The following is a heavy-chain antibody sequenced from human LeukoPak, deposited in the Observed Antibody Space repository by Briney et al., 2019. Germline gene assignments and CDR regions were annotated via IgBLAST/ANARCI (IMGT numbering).Heavy chain of an antibody. CDR2: VHYSGST. J-gene: IGHJ4*02. D-gene: IGHD5-24*01. Sequence: SETLSLTCTVSGDSISSYYWSWIRQLPGKGLEWIGFVHYSGSTNYNPSLMSRVTISLDTSKNQFSLELLSVTAADTAVYYCARFPYGYRGDYWGQGTPVTVSS. V-gene: IGHV4-59*08. CDR1: GDSISSYY. CDR3: ARFPYGYRGDY.